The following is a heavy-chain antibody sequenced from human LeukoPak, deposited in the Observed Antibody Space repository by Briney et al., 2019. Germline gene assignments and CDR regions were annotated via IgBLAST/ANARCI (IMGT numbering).Heavy chain of an antibody. Sequence: GESLKISCKGSGYSFTSYWIGWVRQMPGKGLEWMGIIYPGDSDTRHSPSFQGQVTISADKSISTAYLQWSSLKASDTAMYYCARRRSYDYVWGSYRYYFDYWGQGTLVTVSS. CDR1: GYSFTSYW. V-gene: IGHV5-51*01. CDR3: ARRRSYDYVWGSYRYYFDY. J-gene: IGHJ4*02. D-gene: IGHD3-16*02. CDR2: IYPGDSDT.